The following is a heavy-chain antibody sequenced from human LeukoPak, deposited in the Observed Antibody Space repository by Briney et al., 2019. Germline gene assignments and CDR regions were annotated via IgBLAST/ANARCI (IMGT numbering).Heavy chain of an antibody. CDR2: ISGGGNT. Sequence: GGSLRLSCAASGFTVRSNYMNWVRQAPGKGLEWVSFISGGGNTYYADSVKGRFTISRDSSKNTLYLQINNLRAEDTAVYYCARGYTDSENYFDPWGQGTLVTVSS. D-gene: IGHD1-7*01. J-gene: IGHJ5*02. V-gene: IGHV3-53*01. CDR1: GFTVRSNY. CDR3: ARGYTDSENYFDP.